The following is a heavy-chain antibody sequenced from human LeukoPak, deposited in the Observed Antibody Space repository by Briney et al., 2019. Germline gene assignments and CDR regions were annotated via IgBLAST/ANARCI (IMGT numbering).Heavy chain of an antibody. CDR3: ARGRDSGYDTHFDY. CDR2: IIPIFGTA. Sequence: SVKVSCKASGGTFSSYAISWVRQAPGQGLEWMGGIIPIFGTANYAQKFQGRVTITTDESTSTAYMELSSLRFEDTAVYYCARGRDSGYDTHFDYWGQGTLVTVSS. J-gene: IGHJ4*02. V-gene: IGHV1-69*05. D-gene: IGHD5-12*01. CDR1: GGTFSSYA.